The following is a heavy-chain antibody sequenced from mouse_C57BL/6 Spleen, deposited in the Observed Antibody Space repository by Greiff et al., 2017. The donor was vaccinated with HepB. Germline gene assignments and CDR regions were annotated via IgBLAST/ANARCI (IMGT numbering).Heavy chain of an antibody. Sequence: EVQLQQSGPGLVKPSQSLSLTCSVTGYSITSGYYWNWIRQFPGNKLEWMGYISYDGSNNYNPSLKNRISITRDTSKKQFFLKLNSVTTEDTATYYCARGDYGSSFAYWGQGTLVTVSA. V-gene: IGHV3-6*01. J-gene: IGHJ3*01. D-gene: IGHD1-1*01. CDR1: GYSITSGYY. CDR2: ISYDGSN. CDR3: ARGDYGSSFAY.